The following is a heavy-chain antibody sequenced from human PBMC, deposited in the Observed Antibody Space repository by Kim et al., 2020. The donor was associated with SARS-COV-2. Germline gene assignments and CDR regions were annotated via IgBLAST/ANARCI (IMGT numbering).Heavy chain of an antibody. CDR3: ANQPWGYSISWYQDSGY. V-gene: IGHV3-23*01. CDR1: GFTFSSYV. J-gene: IGHJ4*02. D-gene: IGHD6-13*01. Sequence: GWSLRLSCSASGFTFSSYVMSWVRQAPGKGLEWVSSITGGAGRAYYEDSVKGRFTISRDNSKNTLYLQMNSLRAEDTAIYYCANQPWGYSISWYQDSGYWGQGTLVTVSS. CDR2: ITGGAGRA.